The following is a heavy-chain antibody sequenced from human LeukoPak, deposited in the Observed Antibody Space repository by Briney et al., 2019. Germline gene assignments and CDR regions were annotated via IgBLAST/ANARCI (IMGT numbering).Heavy chain of an antibody. Sequence: SETLSLTCTVSGGSISSSSYYWGWIRQPPGKGLEWIGSIYYSGTTYYNPSLKSRVTISLDTSKNQFSLKLSSVTAGDTAVYYCARDKGGLGRGYYYMDVWGKGTTVTVSS. CDR1: GGSISSSSYY. V-gene: IGHV4-39*07. CDR3: ARDKGGLGRGYYYMDV. D-gene: IGHD3/OR15-3a*01. J-gene: IGHJ6*03. CDR2: IYYSGTT.